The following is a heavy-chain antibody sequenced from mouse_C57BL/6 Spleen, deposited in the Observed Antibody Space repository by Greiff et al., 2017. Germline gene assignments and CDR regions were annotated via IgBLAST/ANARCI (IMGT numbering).Heavy chain of an antibody. CDR3: TGTGKDYAMDY. J-gene: IGHJ4*01. Sequence: EVKVVESGGGLVQPGGSMKLSCAASGFTFSDAWMDWVRQSPEKGLEWVAEIRNKANNHATYYAESVKGRFTISRDDSKSSVYLQMNSLRAEDTGIYYCTGTGKDYAMDYWGQGTSVTVSS. CDR1: GFTFSDAW. CDR2: IRNKANNHAT. D-gene: IGHD4-1*01. V-gene: IGHV6-6*01.